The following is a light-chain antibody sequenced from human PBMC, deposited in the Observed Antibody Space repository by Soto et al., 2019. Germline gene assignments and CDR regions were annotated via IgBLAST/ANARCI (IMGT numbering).Light chain of an antibody. V-gene: IGKV3-20*01. CDR3: QQYGSSPWT. CDR1: QTIRSNY. J-gene: IGKJ1*01. CDR2: GAS. Sequence: ETVLTQSPGTLSLSPGERATLSCRASQTIRSNYLAWYRQTPGQAPRLLIYGASNRATGIADRFSGSGSGTDFTLIISRLEPEDFALYYCQQYGSSPWTFSQGTKVEIK.